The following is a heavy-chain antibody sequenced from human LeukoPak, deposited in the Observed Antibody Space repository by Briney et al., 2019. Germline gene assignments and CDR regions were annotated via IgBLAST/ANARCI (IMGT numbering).Heavy chain of an antibody. J-gene: IGHJ3*02. V-gene: IGHV3-33*06. Sequence: PGGSLRLSCAASGFTLSSTGMHWVRQAPGKGLEWVAVIWSDGINKFYADSMRGRFTFSRDNSKNTLSLQMNSLRAEDTAVYYCAKERKPFDAFDIWGQGTMVTVSS. CDR1: GFTLSSTG. CDR3: AKERKPFDAFDI. CDR2: IWSDGINK.